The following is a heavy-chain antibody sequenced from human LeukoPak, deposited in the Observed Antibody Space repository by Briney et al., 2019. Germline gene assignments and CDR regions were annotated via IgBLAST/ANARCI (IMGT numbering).Heavy chain of an antibody. Sequence: ASVKVSCKASGYTFTSYDINWVRQATGQGLEWMGWMNPNSGNTGYAQKFQGRVTITRNTSISTAYMELSSLRSEDTAVYYCARGPTYCSGGSCYSYFFDYWGQGTLVTVSS. V-gene: IGHV1-8*03. D-gene: IGHD2-15*01. CDR3: ARGPTYCSGGSCYSYFFDY. CDR2: MNPNSGNT. J-gene: IGHJ4*02. CDR1: GYTFTSYD.